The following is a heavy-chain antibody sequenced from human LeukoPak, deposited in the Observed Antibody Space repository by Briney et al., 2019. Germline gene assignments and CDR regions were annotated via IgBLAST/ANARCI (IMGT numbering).Heavy chain of an antibody. D-gene: IGHD6-13*01. Sequence: SETLSLTCAVSGYSISSGYYWGWFRQPPGKGLEWSGNIYHSGSTYYYPSLKSRVTISVGTSKTQFSLKLSSVTAADTSVYYCARPPPYSSPAYYFDYCGQGTLVTVS. CDR3: ARPPPYSSPAYYFDY. CDR1: GYSISSGYY. J-gene: IGHJ4*02. CDR2: IYHSGST. V-gene: IGHV4-38-2*01.